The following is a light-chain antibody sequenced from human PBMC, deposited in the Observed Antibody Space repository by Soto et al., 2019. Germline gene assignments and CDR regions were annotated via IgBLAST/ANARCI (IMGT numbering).Light chain of an antibody. CDR1: SSDVGGYNY. Sequence: QSVLTQPRSVSGSPGQSVTISCTGTSSDVGGYNYVSWYQQHPGKAPKLMIYDVSKRPSGVPDRFSGSKPDNTASLTISEVQAEDEADYYCCSYAGSYTSGFGTGSMVTVL. CDR2: DVS. CDR3: CSYAGSYTSG. V-gene: IGLV2-11*01. J-gene: IGLJ1*01.